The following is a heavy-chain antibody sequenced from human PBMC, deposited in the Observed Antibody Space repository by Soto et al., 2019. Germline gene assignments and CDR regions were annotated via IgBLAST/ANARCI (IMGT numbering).Heavy chain of an antibody. V-gene: IGHV3-7*01. CDR2: IKQDGSEK. CDR1: GFTFGDHW. J-gene: IGHJ4*02. Sequence: GGSLRLSCVASGFTFGDHWMTWVRQAPGKGLEWVANIKQDGSEKYYVDSVRGRFTISRDNAKNSLFLQMNSLRAEDTAVYHCAKIRKGGGYFLYWGQGTLVTVSS. D-gene: IGHD2-21*01. CDR3: AKIRKGGGYFLY.